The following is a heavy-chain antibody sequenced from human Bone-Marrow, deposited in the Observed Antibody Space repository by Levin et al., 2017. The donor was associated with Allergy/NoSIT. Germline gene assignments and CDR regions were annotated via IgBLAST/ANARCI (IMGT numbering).Heavy chain of an antibody. V-gene: IGHV3-11*01. D-gene: IGHD6-19*01. CDR1: GFTFSDYY. Sequence: SCAASGFTFSDYYMSWIRQAPGKGLEWVSYISSSGSTIYYADSVKGRFTISRDNAKNSLYLQMNSLRAEDTAVYYCASELGYSSGWADYWGQGTLVTVSS. CDR3: ASELGYSSGWADY. J-gene: IGHJ4*02. CDR2: ISSSGSTI.